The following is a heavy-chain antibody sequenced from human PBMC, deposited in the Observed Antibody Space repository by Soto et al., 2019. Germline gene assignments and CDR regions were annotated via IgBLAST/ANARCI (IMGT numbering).Heavy chain of an antibody. D-gene: IGHD2-8*02. V-gene: IGHV4-30-2*01. CDR1: GGSISSGGYS. CDR2: IYHSGST. Sequence: SETLSLTCAVSGGSISSGGYSWSWIRQPPGKGLEWIGYIYHSGSTYYNPSLKSRVTISVDRSKNQFSLKLSSVTAADTAVYYCARVRVPETGGCWFDPGGQGTLVTGSS. CDR3: ARVRVPETGGCWFDP. J-gene: IGHJ5*02.